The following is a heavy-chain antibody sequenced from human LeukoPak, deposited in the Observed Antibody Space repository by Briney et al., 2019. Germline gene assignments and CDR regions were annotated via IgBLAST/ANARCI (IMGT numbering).Heavy chain of an antibody. V-gene: IGHV4-59*01. Sequence: SETLSLTCTVSGGTISTFYWSWIRQPPGKGLEWIGYIYYSGSTNYNPSLKSRVTIAVDKSKNQFVLKLNSVTAADTAVYYCARAVRDDFWSGYLYWGQGTLVTVSS. D-gene: IGHD3-3*01. CDR3: ARAVRDDFWSGYLY. CDR2: IYYSGST. J-gene: IGHJ4*02. CDR1: GGTISTFY.